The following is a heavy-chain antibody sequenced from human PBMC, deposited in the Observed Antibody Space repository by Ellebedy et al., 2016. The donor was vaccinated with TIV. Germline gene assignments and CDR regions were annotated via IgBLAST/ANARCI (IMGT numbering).Heavy chain of an antibody. D-gene: IGHD3-10*01. CDR3: ARDRIASGYYGSGTYFFDY. Sequence: ASVKVSXKASRYTFTSYALHWVRQAPGQRLEWMGFINTGNGDTKYSQKLQGRVTITRDTSANTVYMDLSSLTSEDTAMYYCARDRIASGYYGSGTYFFDYWGQGTLVPVSS. V-gene: IGHV1-3*04. CDR2: INTGNGDT. J-gene: IGHJ4*02. CDR1: RYTFTSYA.